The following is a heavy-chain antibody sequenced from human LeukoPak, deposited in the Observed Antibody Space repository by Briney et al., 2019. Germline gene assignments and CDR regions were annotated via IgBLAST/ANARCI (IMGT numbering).Heavy chain of an antibody. V-gene: IGHV3-30*04. CDR2: IPYDGSNK. J-gene: IGHJ4*02. CDR1: GFTFSTYA. Sequence: GGSLRLSCAASGFTFSTYAMHWVRQAPGKGLEWVAVIPYDGSNKYYADSVKGRFTISRESSKNRLYLQMNSLRAEDTAVYYCARAEGYGGELDSWGQGTLVTVSS. D-gene: IGHD4-23*01. CDR3: ARAEGYGGELDS.